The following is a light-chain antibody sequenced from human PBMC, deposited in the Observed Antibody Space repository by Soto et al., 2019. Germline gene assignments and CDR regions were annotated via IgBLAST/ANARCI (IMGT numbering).Light chain of an antibody. Sequence: EIVLTQSPGTLSLSLGERATLSCRASQIVTSSSLAWYQQKAGQAPRLLIYAASTRATGIPDRFSGSGSGTDFTLTISRLEPEDSAVYYCQQYGSAPRTFGQGNKVEIK. CDR2: AAS. CDR1: QIVTSSS. CDR3: QQYGSAPRT. V-gene: IGKV3-20*01. J-gene: IGKJ1*01.